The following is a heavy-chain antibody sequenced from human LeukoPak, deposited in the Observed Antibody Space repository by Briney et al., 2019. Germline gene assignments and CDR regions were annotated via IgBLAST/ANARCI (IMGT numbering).Heavy chain of an antibody. J-gene: IGHJ6*03. CDR3: ARSRFRAATIWRTDYYYYMDV. CDR1: GGTFSSYA. Sequence: SVKVSCKASGGTFSSYAISWVRQAPGQGLEWMGGIIPIFGTANYAQKFQGRVTITADESTSTAYMELSSLRSEDTAVYYCARSRFRAATIWRTDYYYYMDVWGKGTTVTISS. CDR2: IIPIFGTA. V-gene: IGHV1-69*13. D-gene: IGHD5-12*01.